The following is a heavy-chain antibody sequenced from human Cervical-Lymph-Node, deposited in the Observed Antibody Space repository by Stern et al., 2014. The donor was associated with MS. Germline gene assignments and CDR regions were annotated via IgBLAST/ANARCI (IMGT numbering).Heavy chain of an antibody. J-gene: IGHJ4*02. CDR2: IFPGGSDI. Sequence: EVQLVESGPEVKRPGESLKISCQASGYTFTSYWIGWVRQMPGKGLEWIAIIFPGGSDIGYSPSFQGQVTISADKSSSIAYLQWNNLKASDTAIYYCARQRYFDYWGQGTLVTVSS. V-gene: IGHV5-51*01. CDR3: ARQRYFDY. CDR1: GYTFTSYW.